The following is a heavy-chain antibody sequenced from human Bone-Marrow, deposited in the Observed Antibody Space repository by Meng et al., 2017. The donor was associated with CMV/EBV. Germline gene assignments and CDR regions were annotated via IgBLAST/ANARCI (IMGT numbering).Heavy chain of an antibody. V-gene: IGHV1-2*02. CDR3: ARDPSDPKVGIDY. CDR1: GYTFTGYY. CDR2: INSNTAYT. J-gene: IGHJ4*02. Sequence: ASVKVSCKASGYTFTGYYIHWVRQAPRQGLEWMGSINSNTAYTYHAQNFQGRVTMTRDTSITTVYMELSRLRSDDTAVYYCARDPSDPKVGIDYWGQGTLVTVSS. D-gene: IGHD1-26*01.